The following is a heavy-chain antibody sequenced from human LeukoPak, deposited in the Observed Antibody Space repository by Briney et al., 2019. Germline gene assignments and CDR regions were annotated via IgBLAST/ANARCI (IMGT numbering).Heavy chain of an antibody. CDR2: VYYSGRT. D-gene: IGHD4-23*01. V-gene: IGHV4-39*01. CDR3: ARALSVVTSCFDY. CDR1: GGSISSTSYY. J-gene: IGHJ4*02. Sequence: SETLSLTCTVPGGSISSTSYYWGWIRQPPGKGLEWIGSVYYSGRTYYNPSLKSRVIISVDTSKNQFSLKLTSVTAADTAVYYCARALSVVTSCFDYCGQGTLVTVSS.